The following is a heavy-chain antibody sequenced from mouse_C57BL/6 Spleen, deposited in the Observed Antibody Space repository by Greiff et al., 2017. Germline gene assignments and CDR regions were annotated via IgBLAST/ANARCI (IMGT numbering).Heavy chain of an antibody. CDR2: IRSKSNNYAT. D-gene: IGHD4-1*02. CDR3: VRLSTGGYYFDY. Sequence: EVQLVESGGGLVQPKGSLKLSCAASGFSFNTYAMNWVRQAPGKGLEWVARIRSKSNNYATYYADSVKDRFTISRDDSESMLYLQMNNLKTEDTAMYYCVRLSTGGYYFDYWGQGTTLTVSS. V-gene: IGHV10-1*01. J-gene: IGHJ2*01. CDR1: GFSFNTYA.